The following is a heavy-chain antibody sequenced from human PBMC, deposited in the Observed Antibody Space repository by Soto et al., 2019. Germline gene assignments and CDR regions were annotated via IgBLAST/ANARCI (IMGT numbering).Heavy chain of an antibody. J-gene: IGHJ4*02. V-gene: IGHV1-2*04. CDR1: GYTFTDYY. CDR2: INTNSGVT. CDR3: ARGVSGWSPFDF. Sequence: QVQLVQSGAEVKKPGTSVKVSCKASGYTFTDYYIHWVRQAPGQGLEWIGWINTNSGVTNIAQKFQGWVTLTRGTSVNTAYMEVNNLKSDDTAVFFCARGVSGWSPFDFWGQGTLVNVSS. D-gene: IGHD6-19*01.